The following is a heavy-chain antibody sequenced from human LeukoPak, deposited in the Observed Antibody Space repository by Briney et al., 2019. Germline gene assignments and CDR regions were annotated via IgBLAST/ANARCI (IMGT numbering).Heavy chain of an antibody. V-gene: IGHV4-39*01. J-gene: IGHJ4*02. CDR1: GGSITDDNYY. D-gene: IGHD3-22*01. CDR2: IYYRGTT. CDR3: ARHRYYYDKSAFSFDS. Sequence: SETLSLTCSVSGGSITDDNYYRGWIRQPPGKGLEWIGAIYYRGTTSYMPSLKSRVTISVDTSKNQFSLKLDSVTAADTSVYYCARHRYYYDKSAFSFDSWGQGTLVTVSS.